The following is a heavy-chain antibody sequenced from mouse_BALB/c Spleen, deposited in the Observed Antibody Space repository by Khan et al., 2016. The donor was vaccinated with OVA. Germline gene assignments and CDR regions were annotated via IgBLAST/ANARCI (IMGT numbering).Heavy chain of an antibody. V-gene: IGHV1-20*02. CDR2: INPQIVET. D-gene: IGHD1-1*01. CDR3: ARKNGSDFDY. CDR1: GYSFTGYF. J-gene: IGHJ2*01. Sequence: EVQLQESGPELVKPGASVKISCKASGYSFTGYFMNWVIQSHGKSLGWIGRINPQIVETLYTQKFKGKATLLVDESSRTAHMELRSLASEDSAVYYCARKNGSDFDYWGQGTTLTVSS.